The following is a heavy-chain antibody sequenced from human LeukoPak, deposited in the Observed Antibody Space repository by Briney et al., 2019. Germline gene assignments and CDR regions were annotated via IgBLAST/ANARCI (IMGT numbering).Heavy chain of an antibody. CDR2: VFYGVIT. V-gene: IGHV4-59*11. J-gene: IGHJ4*02. CDR3: ASGTVFGVITPQYFHY. CDR1: AGSISTPY. Sequence: PSETLSLTCTVSAGSISTPYWHWIRQAPGKRLEWIGFVFYGVITNYNPSLKSRVTISLDTSKNQFSLKLTSVTAADTAVYYCASGTVFGVITPQYFHYWGQGTRVTVSS. D-gene: IGHD3-3*01.